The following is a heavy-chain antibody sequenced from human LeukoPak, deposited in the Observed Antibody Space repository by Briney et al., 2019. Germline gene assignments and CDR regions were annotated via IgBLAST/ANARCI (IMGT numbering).Heavy chain of an antibody. Sequence: SVKASCKASGGTFSSYAISWVRQAPGQGLEWMGGIIPIFGTANYAQKFQGRVTITADESTSTAYMELSSLRSEDTAVYYCARSPTYYYDSSGYSTVHYFDYWGQGTLVTVSS. V-gene: IGHV1-69*13. D-gene: IGHD3-22*01. CDR2: IIPIFGTA. CDR3: ARSPTYYYDSSGYSTVHYFDY. CDR1: GGTFSSYA. J-gene: IGHJ4*02.